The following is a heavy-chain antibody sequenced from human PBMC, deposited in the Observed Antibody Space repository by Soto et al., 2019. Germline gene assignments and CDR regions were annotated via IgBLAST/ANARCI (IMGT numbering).Heavy chain of an antibody. J-gene: IGHJ5*02. CDR1: GFTFSDYA. CDR2: IYGNGGGI. V-gene: IGHV3-23*01. CDR3: AKDEYYYDSSGNGPNWFDP. D-gene: IGHD3-22*01. Sequence: GGSLRLSCAASGFTFSDYAMTWVRQAPGKGLESVSGIYGNGGGIQYADSVKGRFTISRDNSKNTLYLQMNSLRAEDTAVYYCAKDEYYYDSSGNGPNWFDPWGQGTLVTVSS.